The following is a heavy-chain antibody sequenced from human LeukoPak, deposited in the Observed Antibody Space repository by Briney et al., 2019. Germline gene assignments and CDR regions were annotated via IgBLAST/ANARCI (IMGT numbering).Heavy chain of an antibody. J-gene: IGHJ4*02. CDR2: ISTSGRT. CDR1: VASISNYY. D-gene: IGHD1-26*01. CDR3: ASPPTSYPYTFDY. Sequence: SETLSLTCAVSVASISNYYWSWIRQAPGKGLEWIGYISTSGRTNYSPSLKSRVSISLHTSTNRFSLNLHFVPAADTAVYFCASPPTSYPYTFDYWGPGALVTVSS. V-gene: IGHV4-4*09.